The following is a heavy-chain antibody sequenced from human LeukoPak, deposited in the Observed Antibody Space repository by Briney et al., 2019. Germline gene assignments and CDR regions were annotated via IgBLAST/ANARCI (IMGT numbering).Heavy chain of an antibody. J-gene: IGHJ5*02. Sequence: GAXXKVSCKASGYTFTGYYMHWVRQAPGQGLEWMGRINPNSGGTNYAQKFQGRVTMTRDTSISTAYMERSRLRSDDTAVYYCARGQMATPFDPWGQGTLVTVSS. V-gene: IGHV1-2*06. CDR2: INPNSGGT. CDR1: GYTFTGYY. D-gene: IGHD5-24*01. CDR3: ARGQMATPFDP.